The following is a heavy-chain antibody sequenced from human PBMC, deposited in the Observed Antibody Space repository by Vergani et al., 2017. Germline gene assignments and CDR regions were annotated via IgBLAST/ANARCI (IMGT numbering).Heavy chain of an antibody. CDR3: ARAGLPFYAFYMDV. Sequence: QVQLQESGPGVVKPSQTLSLTCAVSGGSISSGDHCWTWIRQRPGKGLEWIGYIYHTGTTYYNPSLRGRINISVDTSTNQLSLKLTSVTAADTAVYFCARAGLPFYAFYMDVWGKGITVTVSS. CDR1: GGSISSGDHC. J-gene: IGHJ6*03. V-gene: IGHV4-31*11. D-gene: IGHD2/OR15-2a*01. CDR2: IYHTGTT.